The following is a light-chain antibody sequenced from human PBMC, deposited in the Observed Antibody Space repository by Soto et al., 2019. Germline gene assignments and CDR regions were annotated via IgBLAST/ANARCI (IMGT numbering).Light chain of an antibody. V-gene: IGKV1-27*01. J-gene: IGKJ4*01. CDR2: AAS. CDR3: QKYTNVPA. Sequence: DIQMTQSPSSLSASVGDRVTITCRASQGISNYLAWYQQIPGKVPKLLISAASTLQSGVPSRFSGSGSGTDFTLTISSLQPEDVATYYRQKYTNVPAFGGGAKVEIK. CDR1: QGISNY.